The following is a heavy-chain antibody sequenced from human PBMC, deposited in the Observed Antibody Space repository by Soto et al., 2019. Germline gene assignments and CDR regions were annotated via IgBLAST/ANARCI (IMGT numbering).Heavy chain of an antibody. V-gene: IGHV4-61*01. D-gene: IGHD2-21*02. Sequence: PSETLSLTCTVSGGSVSSGSYYWSWIRQPPGKGLEWIGYIYYSGSTNYNPSLKSRVTISVDTSKNQFSLKLSSVTAADTAVYYCANTIGGNSLTIDYWGQGTLVTVSS. CDR1: GGSVSSGSYY. CDR2: IYYSGST. CDR3: ANTIGGNSLTIDY. J-gene: IGHJ4*02.